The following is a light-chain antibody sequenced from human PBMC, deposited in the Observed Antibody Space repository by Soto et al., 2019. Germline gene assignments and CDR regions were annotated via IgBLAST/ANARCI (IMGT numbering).Light chain of an antibody. CDR3: SSYATGDNYV. CDR1: SSNIGAGFD. J-gene: IGLJ1*01. Sequence: QSVLTQPPSVSGAPGQRVTISCTGSSSNIGAGFDVHWYRQLPGTSPKLLIFGNSNRPSGVPDRFSGSKSGNTASLTVSGLQAEDEADYYCSSYATGDNYVFGSGTKVTVL. V-gene: IGLV1-40*01. CDR2: GNS.